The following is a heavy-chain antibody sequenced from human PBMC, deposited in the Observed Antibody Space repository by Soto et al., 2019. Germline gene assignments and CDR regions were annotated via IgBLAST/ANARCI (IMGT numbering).Heavy chain of an antibody. V-gene: IGHV4-59*08. CDR1: GGSSSSYK. CDR2: IYYSGST. CDR3: ASVAANYYYYYMDV. D-gene: IGHD2-21*02. J-gene: IGHJ6*03. Sequence: PSETLCLTGSLAGGSSSSYKSSRIRRPPGKGLEWIGYIYYSGSTNYKPSLQSRVTISVDTSKNQFSLKLSSVTAADTAVYYCASVAANYYYYYMDVWGKGPTVTVS.